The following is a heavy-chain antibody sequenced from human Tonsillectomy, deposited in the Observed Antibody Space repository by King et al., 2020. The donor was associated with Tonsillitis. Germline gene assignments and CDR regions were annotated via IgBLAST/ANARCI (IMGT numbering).Heavy chain of an antibody. CDR3: AKAEGADYYDNGRGAFDI. CDR2: ISSTSAYI. CDR1: GFTFSDYE. J-gene: IGHJ3*02. V-gene: IGHV3-21*01. Sequence: VQLAESGGGLVKPGGSLRLSCATSGFTFSDYEMNWVRQAPGKGLEWVSSISSTSAYIYYADSVKGRFTISRDSAENSLYLQMNSLRADDTAVYYCAKAEGADYYDNGRGAFDIWGRGTMVTVSS. D-gene: IGHD3-22*01.